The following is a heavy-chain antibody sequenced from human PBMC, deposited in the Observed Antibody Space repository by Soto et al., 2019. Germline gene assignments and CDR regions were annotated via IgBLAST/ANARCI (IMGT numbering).Heavy chain of an antibody. CDR1: GFTFSSYG. CDR3: ARDLTVVTAMDYYYYYGMDV. CDR2: IWYDGSNK. J-gene: IGHJ6*02. V-gene: IGHV3-33*01. Sequence: GGSLRLSCAASGFTFSSYGMHWVRQAPGKGLEWVAVIWYDGSNKYYADSVKGRFTISRDNSKNTLYLQMNSLRAEDTAVYYCARDLTVVTAMDYYYYYGMDVWGQGTTVTVSS. D-gene: IGHD2-21*02.